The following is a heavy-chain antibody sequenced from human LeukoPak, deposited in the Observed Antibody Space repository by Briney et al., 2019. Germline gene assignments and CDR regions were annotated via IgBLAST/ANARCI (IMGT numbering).Heavy chain of an antibody. D-gene: IGHD2-15*01. J-gene: IGHJ4*02. CDR2: ISGDNPGT. V-gene: IGHV3-23*01. Sequence: GSLRLSCAASGFTFSTYAMSWVRQTPGKGLEWVAAISGDNPGTYHANSVKGRFTISRDNSKNTLHLQMSGLRAEDTARYYCAKAPVGHCSGAFCYHFDSWGQGTLVTVSS. CDR1: GFTFSTYA. CDR3: AKAPVGHCSGAFCYHFDS.